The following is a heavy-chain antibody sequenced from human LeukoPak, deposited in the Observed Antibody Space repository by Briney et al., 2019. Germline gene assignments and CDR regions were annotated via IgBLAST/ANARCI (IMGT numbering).Heavy chain of an antibody. CDR1: GFTFSSCG. J-gene: IGHJ4*02. D-gene: IGHD6-13*01. Sequence: GRSLRLSCAASGFTFSSCGMHWVRQAPGKGLEWVAVISYDGSNKYYADSVKGRFTISRDNSKNTLYLQMNSLRAEDTAVYYCAKDGAGEAAAAGDYWGQGTLVTVSS. CDR2: ISYDGSNK. V-gene: IGHV3-30*18. CDR3: AKDGAGEAAAAGDY.